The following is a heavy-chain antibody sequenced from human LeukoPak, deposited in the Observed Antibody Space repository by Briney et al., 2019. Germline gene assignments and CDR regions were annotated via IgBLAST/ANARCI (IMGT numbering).Heavy chain of an antibody. CDR1: GFTFSSYS. J-gene: IGHJ3*02. CDR2: ISSSSSYI. D-gene: IGHD4-23*01. CDR3: ARDKDYGGTTDAFDI. Sequence: RPGGSLRLSCAASGFTFSSYSMNWVRQAPGKGLEWVSSISSSSSYIYYADSVKGRFTISRDNAKNSLYLQMNSLRAEDTAVYYCARDKDYGGTTDAFDIWGQGTMVTVSS. V-gene: IGHV3-21*01.